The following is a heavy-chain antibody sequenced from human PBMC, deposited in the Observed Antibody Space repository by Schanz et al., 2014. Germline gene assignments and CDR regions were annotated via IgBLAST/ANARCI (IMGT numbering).Heavy chain of an antibody. D-gene: IGHD5-18*01. V-gene: IGHV3-23*01. J-gene: IGHJ4*02. Sequence: EVQLLESGGGLVQPGGSLRLSCTVSGFTVNNYAMNWVRQAPGRGLEWVSGITRQGTTYYADFVKGRFSISRDLSSNTLYLQMKSLRAEDTAVYYCAKYGGGYSYGFVEYWGQGILVTVSS. CDR1: GFTVNNYA. CDR3: AKYGGGYSYGFVEY. CDR2: ITRQGTT.